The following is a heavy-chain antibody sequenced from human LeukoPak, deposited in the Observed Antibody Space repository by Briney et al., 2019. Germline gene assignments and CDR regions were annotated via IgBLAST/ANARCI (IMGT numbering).Heavy chain of an antibody. J-gene: IGHJ4*02. CDR1: GGSTSSYY. CDR3: ARHGRATAELQDDYFDY. V-gene: IGHV4-4*09. Sequence: SETLSLTCTVSGGSTSSYYWSWIRQPPGKGLEWIGYIYTSGSTNYNPSLKSRVTISVDTSKNQFSLKLSSVTAADTAVYYCARHGRATAELQDDYFDYWGQGTLVTVSS. CDR2: IYTSGST. D-gene: IGHD1-7*01.